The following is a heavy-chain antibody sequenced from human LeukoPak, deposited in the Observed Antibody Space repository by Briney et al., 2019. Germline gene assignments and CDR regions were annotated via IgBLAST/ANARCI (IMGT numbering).Heavy chain of an antibody. CDR3: AHRRADYYDSSGYYGYYFDY. CDR1: GFSLSTSGVG. J-gene: IGHJ4*02. Sequence: SGPTLVKPTQTLTLTCTFSGFSLSTSGVGVGWIRQPPGKALEWLAFIYWNDDKRYSPSLKSRLTITKDTSKNQVVLTMTNMDPVDTATYYCAHRRADYYDSSGYYGYYFDYWGQGTLVTVSS. D-gene: IGHD3-22*01. V-gene: IGHV2-5*01. CDR2: IYWNDDK.